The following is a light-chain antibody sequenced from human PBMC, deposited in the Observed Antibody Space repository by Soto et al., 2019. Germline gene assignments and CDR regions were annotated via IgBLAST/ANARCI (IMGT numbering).Light chain of an antibody. CDR1: QSVLYSSNNKNY. V-gene: IGKV4-1*01. J-gene: IGKJ1*01. Sequence: DIVMTQSPDSLAVSLGERATINCKSSQSVLYSSNNKNYLSWYQRKPGQPPKVLIYWASTRESGVPDRFSGSGSGTDFTLAISSLQAEDVAVYYCQQYYSIPRTFGQGTKVEIK. CDR2: WAS. CDR3: QQYYSIPRT.